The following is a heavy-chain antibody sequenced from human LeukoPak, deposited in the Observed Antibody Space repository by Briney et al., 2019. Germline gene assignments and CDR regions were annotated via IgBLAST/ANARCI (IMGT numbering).Heavy chain of an antibody. CDR1: GGSFSGYY. CDR3: ARGGQQLGTFDY. J-gene: IGHJ4*02. D-gene: IGHD6-13*01. CDR2: TNHSGST. Sequence: PSETLSLTCAVYGGSFSGYYWSWIRQPPGKGLEWIGETNHSGSTNYNPSLKSRVTISVDTSKNQFSLKLSSVTAADTAVYYCARGGQQLGTFDYWGQGTLVTVSS. V-gene: IGHV4-34*01.